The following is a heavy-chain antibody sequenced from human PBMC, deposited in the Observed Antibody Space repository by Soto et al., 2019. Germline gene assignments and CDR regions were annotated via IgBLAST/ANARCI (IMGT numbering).Heavy chain of an antibody. V-gene: IGHV3-30*18. Sequence: GGSLRLSCAASGFTFSSYGMHWVRQVPGKGLEWVAVISYDGSNKYYADSVKGRFTISRDNSKNTLYLQMNSLRAEDTAVYYCAKDARPMDVWGQGTTVTVSS. CDR2: ISYDGSNK. CDR1: GFTFSSYG. CDR3: AKDARPMDV. J-gene: IGHJ6*02.